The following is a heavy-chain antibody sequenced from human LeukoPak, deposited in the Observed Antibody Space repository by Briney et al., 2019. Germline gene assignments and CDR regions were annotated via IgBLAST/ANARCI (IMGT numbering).Heavy chain of an antibody. CDR3: ARVAGGHAFWSGYYAAY. CDR1: GCSIGSYY. Sequence: SETLSLTCTVSGCSIGSYYWSWIRQPPGKGLEWIGYIYYSGSTNYYASLKKRVTISVATSTTQFSLKLSYVTAADTAVYYCARVAGGHAFWSGYYAAYWGQGTLVTVYS. V-gene: IGHV4-59*08. J-gene: IGHJ1*01. D-gene: IGHD3-3*01. CDR2: IYYSGST.